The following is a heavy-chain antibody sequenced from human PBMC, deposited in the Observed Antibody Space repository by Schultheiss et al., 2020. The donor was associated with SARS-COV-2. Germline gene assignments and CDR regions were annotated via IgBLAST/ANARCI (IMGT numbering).Heavy chain of an antibody. CDR1: GFTVSSNY. CDR3: ARLVSGWYYFDY. J-gene: IGHJ4*02. Sequence: GGSLRLSCAASGFTVSSNYMSWVRQAPGKGLEWVSVIYSGGSTYYADSVKGRFNISRDKSKNTLYLQMNSLRAEDTYVYYCARLVSGWYYFDYWGQGTLVTVSS. CDR2: IYSGGST. V-gene: IGHV3-53*01. D-gene: IGHD6-19*01.